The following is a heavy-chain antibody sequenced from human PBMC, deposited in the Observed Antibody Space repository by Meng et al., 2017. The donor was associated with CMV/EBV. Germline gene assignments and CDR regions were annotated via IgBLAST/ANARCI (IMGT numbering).Heavy chain of an antibody. CDR3: ARTRDVLRFLEWLLPIDY. D-gene: IGHD3-3*01. CDR1: GFTFSTYA. CDR2: ISYDGSNE. Sequence: GGSPRLSCAASGFTFSTYAMHWVRQAPGKGLEWVAVISYDGSNEYYADSVKGRFTISRDNSKNTLYLQMNSLRAEDTAVYYCARTRDVLRFLEWLLPIDYWGQGTLVTVSS. V-gene: IGHV3-30*04. J-gene: IGHJ4*02.